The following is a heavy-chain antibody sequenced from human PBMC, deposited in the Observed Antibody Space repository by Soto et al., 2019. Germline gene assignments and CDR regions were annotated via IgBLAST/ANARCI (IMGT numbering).Heavy chain of an antibody. CDR3: ARDHVNSLAAAPPGGFDP. CDR1: GGTFSSYA. CDR2: IIPIFGTA. V-gene: IGHV1-69*01. D-gene: IGHD6-13*01. Sequence: QVQLVQSGAEVKKPGSSVKVSCKASGGTFSSYAISWVRQAPGQGLEWMGGIIPIFGTANYAQKFQGRVTITADESTSTAYMELSSLRSEDTAVYYCARDHVNSLAAAPPGGFDPWGQGTLVTVSS. J-gene: IGHJ5*02.